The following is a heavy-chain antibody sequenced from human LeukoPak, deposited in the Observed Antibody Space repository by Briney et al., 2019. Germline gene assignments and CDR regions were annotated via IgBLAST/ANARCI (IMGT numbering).Heavy chain of an antibody. Sequence: GASVKVSCKASGGTFSSYAISWVRQAPGQGLEWMGRIIPILGIANYAQKFQGRVTITADKSTSTAYMELSSLRSEDTAVYYCAIFGEVAQDWFDPWGQGTLVTVSS. CDR3: AIFGEVAQDWFDP. CDR2: IIPILGIA. D-gene: IGHD3-10*01. V-gene: IGHV1-69*04. J-gene: IGHJ5*02. CDR1: GGTFSSYA.